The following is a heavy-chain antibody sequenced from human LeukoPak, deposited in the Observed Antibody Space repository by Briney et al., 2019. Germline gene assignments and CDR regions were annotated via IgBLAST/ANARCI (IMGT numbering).Heavy chain of an antibody. CDR3: ARGLFSYDILTGYYYYYYMDV. D-gene: IGHD3-9*01. CDR1: GYTFTSYD. V-gene: IGHV1-8*01. Sequence: GASVKVSCKASGYTFTSYDINWVRQATGQGLEWMGWMNPNSGNTGYAQKFQGRVTMTRNTSISTAYMALSSLRSEDTAVYYCARGLFSYDILTGYYYYYYMDVWGKGTTVTVSS. CDR2: MNPNSGNT. J-gene: IGHJ6*03.